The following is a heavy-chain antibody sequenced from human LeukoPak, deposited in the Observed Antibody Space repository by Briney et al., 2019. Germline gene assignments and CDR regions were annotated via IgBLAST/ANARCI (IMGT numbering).Heavy chain of an antibody. CDR1: GGPFSDYY. CDR2: INPSGST. CDR3: ARGYGSGGYYTY. D-gene: IGHD3-10*01. Sequence: SETLSLTCAVYGGPFSDYYWSWIRQPPGKGLEWIGEINPSGSTNYNPSLKSRVTISIDTPKNQFSLKLSSVTAADTAVYYCARGYGSGGYYTYWGQGTLVTVSS. J-gene: IGHJ4*02. V-gene: IGHV4-34*01.